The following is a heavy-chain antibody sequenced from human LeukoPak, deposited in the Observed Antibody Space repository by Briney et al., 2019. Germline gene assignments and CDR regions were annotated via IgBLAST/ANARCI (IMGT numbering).Heavy chain of an antibody. V-gene: IGHV3-21*01. Sequence: GGSLRLSCAASGFTFSSYSMNWVRQAPGKGLEWVSSISSSSSYIYYADSVKGRLTISRDNAKNSLYLQMNSLRAEDTAVYYCARVGITMIVPLDYWGQGTLVTVSS. J-gene: IGHJ4*02. D-gene: IGHD3-22*01. CDR3: ARVGITMIVPLDY. CDR2: ISSSSSYI. CDR1: GFTFSSYS.